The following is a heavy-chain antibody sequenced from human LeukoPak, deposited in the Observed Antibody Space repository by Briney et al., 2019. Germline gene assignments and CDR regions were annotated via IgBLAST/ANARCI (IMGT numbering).Heavy chain of an antibody. CDR2: ISAYNGNT. V-gene: IGHV1-18*01. Sequence: GASVKVSCKASGYTFTSYGISWVRQAPGQGLEWMGWISAYNGNTNYAQKLQGRVTMTTDTSTSTAYMELRSLRSDDTAVYYCARDIPRGRRRGSYYYYMDVWGKGTTVTISS. J-gene: IGHJ6*03. CDR3: ARDIPRGRRRGSYYYYMDV. D-gene: IGHD1-14*01. CDR1: GYTFTSYG.